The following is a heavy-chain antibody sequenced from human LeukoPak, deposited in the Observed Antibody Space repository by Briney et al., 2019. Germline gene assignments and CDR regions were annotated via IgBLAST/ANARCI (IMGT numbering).Heavy chain of an antibody. CDR3: AGPLLTYYSDSSAYS. CDR1: GGSISSSSYY. D-gene: IGHD3-22*01. Sequence: KTSETLSLTCTVSGGSISSSSYYWGWIRQPPGKGLEWIGIIYYSGSTSHNPSLKSRVTIAIDTSKNQFSLKLSSVTAADTAVYYCAGPLLTYYSDSSAYSWGQGTLVTVSS. CDR2: IYYSGST. V-gene: IGHV4-39*01. J-gene: IGHJ4*02.